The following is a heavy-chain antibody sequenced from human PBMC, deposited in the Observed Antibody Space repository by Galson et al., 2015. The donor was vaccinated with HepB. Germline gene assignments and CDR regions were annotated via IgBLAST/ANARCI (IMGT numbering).Heavy chain of an antibody. CDR1: GGTFSSYA. V-gene: IGHV1-69*13. Sequence: SVKVSCKASGGTFSSYAISWVRQAPGQGLEWMGGIIPIFGTANYAQKFQGRVTLTADESTSTAYMELSSLRSEDTAVYYCARVQGLDCSSTSCYLDYYGMDVWGQGTTVTVSS. CDR2: IIPIFGTA. J-gene: IGHJ6*02. CDR3: ARVQGLDCSSTSCYLDYYGMDV. D-gene: IGHD2-2*01.